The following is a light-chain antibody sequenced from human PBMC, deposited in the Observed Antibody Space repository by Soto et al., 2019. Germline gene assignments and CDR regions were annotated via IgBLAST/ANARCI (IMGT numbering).Light chain of an antibody. Sequence: EIVLTQSPATLSLSPGERATLSCGATQSVSSSYLAWYQQKPGLEPRLLIYDASSRATGIPDRFSGSGSGTDFTLTISRLEPEDFAVYYCQQYGSSPPWTFGQGTKVEIK. V-gene: IGKV3D-20*01. CDR3: QQYGSSPPWT. CDR1: QSVSSSY. CDR2: DAS. J-gene: IGKJ1*01.